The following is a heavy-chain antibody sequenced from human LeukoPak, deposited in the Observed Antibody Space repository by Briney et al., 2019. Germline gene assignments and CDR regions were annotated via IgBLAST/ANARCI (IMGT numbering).Heavy chain of an antibody. Sequence: ASVKVSCKASGYTFTSYGISWVRQAPGQGLEWMGWINAYNGNTNYAQKLQGRVTMTTDTSTSTAYMELRSLRSDDTAVYYCARDLTFTIAAAGKYFDYWGRGTLVTVSS. CDR3: ARDLTFTIAAAGKYFDY. D-gene: IGHD6-13*01. V-gene: IGHV1-18*01. CDR2: INAYNGNT. J-gene: IGHJ4*02. CDR1: GYTFTSYG.